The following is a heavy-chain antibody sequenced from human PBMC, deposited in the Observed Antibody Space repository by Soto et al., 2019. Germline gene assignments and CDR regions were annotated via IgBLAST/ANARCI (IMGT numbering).Heavy chain of an antibody. CDR2: ISGSGGST. CDR3: AKDPRQGDFWSGYTINRYYYYYYGMDV. V-gene: IGHV3-23*01. Sequence: EVQLLESGGGLVQPGGSLRLSCAASGFTFSSYAMSWVRQAPGKGLEWVSAISGSGGSTYYADSVKGRFTISRDNSKNTLYLQMNSLRAEDTAVYYCAKDPRQGDFWSGYTINRYYYYYYGMDVWGQGTTVTVSS. J-gene: IGHJ6*02. CDR1: GFTFSSYA. D-gene: IGHD3-3*01.